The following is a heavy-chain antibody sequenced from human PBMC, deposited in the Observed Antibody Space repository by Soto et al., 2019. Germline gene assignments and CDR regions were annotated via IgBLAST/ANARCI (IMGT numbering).Heavy chain of an antibody. Sequence: SVKVSCKASGGTFSSYAISWVRQAPGQGLEWMGGIIPIFGTANYAQKFQGRVTITADESTSTAYMELSSLRSEDAAVYYCARAPYYYDSSGYLDYWGQGTLVTVSS. D-gene: IGHD3-22*01. CDR3: ARAPYYYDSSGYLDY. CDR1: GGTFSSYA. J-gene: IGHJ4*02. V-gene: IGHV1-69*13. CDR2: IIPIFGTA.